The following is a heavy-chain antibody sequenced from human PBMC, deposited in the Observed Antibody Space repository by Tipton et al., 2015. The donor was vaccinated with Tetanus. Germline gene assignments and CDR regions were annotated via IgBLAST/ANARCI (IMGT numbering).Heavy chain of an antibody. D-gene: IGHD3-22*01. V-gene: IGHV4-59*01. CDR2: IQYNGIT. J-gene: IGHJ4*02. CDR1: RGSRSANY. Sequence: LRLSCAVSRGSRSANYWSWIRQSPGKGLEWIGYIQYNGITNYHPSLKSRVTISVDSSTSQLSLRLASVTAADTAVYYCACGSGYFDSSYHSPLDFWGRGTLVTVSS. CDR3: ACGSGYFDSSYHSPLDF.